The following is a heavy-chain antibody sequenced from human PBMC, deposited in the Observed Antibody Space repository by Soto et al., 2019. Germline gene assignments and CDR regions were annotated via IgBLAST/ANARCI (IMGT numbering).Heavy chain of an antibody. Sequence: EVQLLASGGGLVQPGGSLRLSCDGSGFTFPNYGMTWVRQAPGQGLEWVSSVSGDGCTAYYADAGKGRFTISRDKSKNTVYVQMNRLRAEDTAVYYCAKEACVPSLGEFCVFDLWGRCTPVTVSS. CDR2: VSGDGCTA. J-gene: IGHJ2*01. V-gene: IGHV3-23*01. CDR1: GFTFPNYG. CDR3: AKEACVPSLGEFCVFDL. D-gene: IGHD3-16*01.